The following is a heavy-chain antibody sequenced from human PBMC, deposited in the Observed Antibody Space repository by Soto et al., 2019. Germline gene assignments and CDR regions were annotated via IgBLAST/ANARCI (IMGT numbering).Heavy chain of an antibody. CDR1: GGSISSGGYY. J-gene: IGHJ1*01. V-gene: IGHV4-31*03. CDR3: ARGGYGQYFQH. D-gene: IGHD5-18*01. CDR2: IYYSGST. Sequence: SETLSLTCTVSGGSISSGGYYWSWIRQHPGKGLEWIGYIYYSGSTYYNPSLKSRVTISVDTSKNQFSLKLSSVTAADTAVYYCARGGYGQYFQHWGQGTLVTVSS.